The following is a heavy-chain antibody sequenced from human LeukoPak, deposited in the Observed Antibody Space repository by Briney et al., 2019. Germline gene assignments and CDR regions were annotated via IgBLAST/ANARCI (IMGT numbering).Heavy chain of an antibody. Sequence: SETLSLTCTVSGGSISSYYWSWIRQPPGKGLEWIGYIYYSGSTNYNPSLKSRVTISVDTSKNQFSLKLSSVTAADTAVYYCASLIDCSGGSCYSVEDYWGQGTLVTVSS. J-gene: IGHJ4*02. CDR2: IYYSGST. CDR1: GGSISSYY. D-gene: IGHD2-15*01. CDR3: ASLIDCSGGSCYSVEDY. V-gene: IGHV4-59*08.